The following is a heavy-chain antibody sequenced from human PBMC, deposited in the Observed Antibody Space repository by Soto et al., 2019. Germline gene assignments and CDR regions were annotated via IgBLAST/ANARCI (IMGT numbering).Heavy chain of an antibody. CDR1: GGSISSGDYY. CDR2: IYYSGST. Sequence: SETLSLTCTVSGGSISSGDYYWSWIRQPPGEGLEWIGYIYYSGSTYYNPSLKSRVTISVDTSKNQFSLKLSSVTAADTAVYYCARDEVTMVRGVIIKGDYWGPGTLVTVSS. J-gene: IGHJ4*02. D-gene: IGHD3-10*01. V-gene: IGHV4-30-4*01. CDR3: ARDEVTMVRGVIIKGDY.